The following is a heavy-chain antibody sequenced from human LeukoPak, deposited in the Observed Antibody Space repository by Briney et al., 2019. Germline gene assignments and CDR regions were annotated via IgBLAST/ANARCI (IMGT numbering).Heavy chain of an antibody. J-gene: IGHJ4*02. CDR3: ARDWNDDYCFEN. Sequence: GGSLRLSCAASGFSVSDNYMSWVRQAPGEGLEWVSVIYGGGNTYYSDSVKGRFTISRDNSKNIVYLQINSLRGEDTAVYHCARDWNDDYCFENWGQGTLVTVSS. CDR1: GFSVSDNY. CDR2: IYGGGNT. D-gene: IGHD1-1*01. V-gene: IGHV3-66*02.